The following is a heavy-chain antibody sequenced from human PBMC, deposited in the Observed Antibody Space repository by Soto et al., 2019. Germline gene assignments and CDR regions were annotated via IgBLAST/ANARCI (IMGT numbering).Heavy chain of an antibody. CDR2: ISYDGSNK. Sequence: SLRLSCAASGFTFSSYGMHWVRQAPGKGLEWVAVISYDGSNKYYADSVKGRFTISRDNSKNTLYLQMNSLRAEDTAVYYCAKDRFRVGYSYGSLDYWGQGTLVTVSS. CDR3: AKDRFRVGYSYGSLDY. CDR1: GFTFSSYG. V-gene: IGHV3-30*18. D-gene: IGHD5-18*01. J-gene: IGHJ4*02.